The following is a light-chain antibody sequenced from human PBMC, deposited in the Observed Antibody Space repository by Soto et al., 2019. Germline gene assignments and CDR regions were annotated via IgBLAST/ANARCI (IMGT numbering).Light chain of an antibody. CDR3: QQYGSSPT. J-gene: IGKJ4*01. Sequence: ESVLTQSPGTLSLSPGERATLSCRASQSVSSSYLAWYQQKHGQAPRLLIYGASSRATGIPDRFSGSGSGTDFTLTISRLEPEDFAVYYCQQYGSSPTFGGGTKVEIK. V-gene: IGKV3-20*01. CDR2: GAS. CDR1: QSVSSSY.